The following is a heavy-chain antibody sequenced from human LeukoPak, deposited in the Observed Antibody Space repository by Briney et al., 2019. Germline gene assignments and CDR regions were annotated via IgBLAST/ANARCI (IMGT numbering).Heavy chain of an antibody. CDR2: ISYDGSNK. D-gene: IGHD3-22*01. Sequence: GRSLRLSCAASGFSFSSYAMHWVRQAPGKGLEWVAVISYDGSNKYYADSVKGRFTISRDNSKNTLYLQMNSLRAEDTAVYYCARDPGYYDSRELDYWGQGTLVTVSS. CDR3: ARDPGYYDSRELDY. V-gene: IGHV3-30*04. CDR1: GFSFSSYA. J-gene: IGHJ4*02.